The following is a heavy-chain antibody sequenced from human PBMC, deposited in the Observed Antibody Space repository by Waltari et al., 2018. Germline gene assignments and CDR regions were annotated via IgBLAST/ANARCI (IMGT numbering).Heavy chain of an antibody. CDR2: FQTRGST. CDR3: ARDPSGSYYGRYYFDY. Sequence: QVQLQESGPGLVTPSHTLSLTCTVPGGPISSYYRSWIRQPAGKGLEWIGRFQTRGSTKYGPSLKRRVAMSVDTSKNRFTLKLSSVTAADTAVYYCARDPSGSYYGRYYFDYWGQGTLGTVSS. D-gene: IGHD1-26*01. CDR1: GGPISSYY. V-gene: IGHV4-4*07. J-gene: IGHJ4*02.